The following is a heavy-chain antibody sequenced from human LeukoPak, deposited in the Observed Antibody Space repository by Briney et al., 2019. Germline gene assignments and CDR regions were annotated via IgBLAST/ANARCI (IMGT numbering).Heavy chain of an antibody. J-gene: IGHJ4*02. Sequence: PGGSLRLSCAASGFTFSSYAMSWVRQAPGKGLEWVSAISGSGGSTYYADSVKGRFTISRDNSKNTLYLQMNSLRAEDTAVHYCAKDRITMVRGAIQFDYWGQGTLVTVSS. CDR3: AKDRITMVRGAIQFDY. D-gene: IGHD3-10*01. V-gene: IGHV3-23*01. CDR1: GFTFSSYA. CDR2: ISGSGGST.